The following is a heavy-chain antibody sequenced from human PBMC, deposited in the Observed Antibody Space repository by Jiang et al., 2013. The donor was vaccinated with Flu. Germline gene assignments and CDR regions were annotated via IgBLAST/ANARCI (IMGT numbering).Heavy chain of an antibody. CDR2: VNPVDSDT. V-gene: IGHV5-51*01. D-gene: IGHD2-21*02. Sequence: GAEVKKPGESLKISCKVSGYIFTKYWIGWVRQMPGKGLEWMGIVNPVDSDTRYSPSFQGHVTISADKSISTAYLQWSSLKASDTAMYYCARHAYCGGDCYDPLDYWGQGNPGHRLL. CDR1: GYIFTKYW. CDR3: ARHAYCGGDCYDPLDY. J-gene: IGHJ4*02.